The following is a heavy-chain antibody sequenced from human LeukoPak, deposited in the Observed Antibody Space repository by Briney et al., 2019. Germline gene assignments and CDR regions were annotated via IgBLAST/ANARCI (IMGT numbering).Heavy chain of an antibody. J-gene: IGHJ4*02. CDR3: AKGESRYCTSPTCYAVDY. V-gene: IGHV3-11*04. D-gene: IGHD2-2*01. Sequence: GGSLRLSCAASGFTFSDYYMSWIRQAPGKGLEWVSYISSSGSTIYYADSVKGRFTISRDNSRNTLYLQVNSLRAEDTAVYYCAKGESRYCTSPTCYAVDYWGQGTLVTVSS. CDR2: ISSSGSTI. CDR1: GFTFSDYY.